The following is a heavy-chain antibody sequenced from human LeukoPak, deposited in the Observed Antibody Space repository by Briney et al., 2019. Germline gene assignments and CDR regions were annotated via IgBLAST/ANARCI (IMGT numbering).Heavy chain of an antibody. V-gene: IGHV1-3*01. D-gene: IGHD6-19*01. CDR1: GYTFTGYY. CDR2: INAGNGNT. J-gene: IGHJ4*02. CDR3: AREGGWAFDY. Sequence: ASVKVSCKASGYTFTGYYMHWVRQAPGQGLEWMGWINAGNGNTKYSQKFQGRVTITRDTSASTAYMELSSLRSEDTAVYYCAREGGWAFDYWGQGTLVTVSS.